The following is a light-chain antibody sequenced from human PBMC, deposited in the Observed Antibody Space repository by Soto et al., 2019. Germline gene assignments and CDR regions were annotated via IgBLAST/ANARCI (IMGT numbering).Light chain of an antibody. CDR3: QHYGAAPIT. CDR2: GAS. J-gene: IGKJ5*01. Sequence: EIVLTQSPGTLSLSPGERATLSCRASQSVSSGYLAWYQQKPGQPPKLLIFGASSRATGIADKFSGSGSGTDFTLTISRLEPADFALYYCQHYGAAPITFGQGTRLEI. V-gene: IGKV3-20*01. CDR1: QSVSSGY.